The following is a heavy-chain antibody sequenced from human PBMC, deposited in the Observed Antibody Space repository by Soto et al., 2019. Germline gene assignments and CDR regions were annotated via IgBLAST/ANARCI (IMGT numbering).Heavy chain of an antibody. CDR3: AKDLTPTVTTLRYYYYDMDV. D-gene: IGHD4-17*01. J-gene: IGHJ6*02. CDR1: GFTFSSYA. V-gene: IGHV3-23*01. Sequence: GGSLRLSCAASGFTFSSYAMSWVRQAPGKGLEWVSAISGSGGSTYYADSVKGRFTISRDNSKNTLYLQMNSLRAEDTAVYYCAKDLTPTVTTLRYYYYDMDVWGQGTTVTVSS. CDR2: ISGSGGST.